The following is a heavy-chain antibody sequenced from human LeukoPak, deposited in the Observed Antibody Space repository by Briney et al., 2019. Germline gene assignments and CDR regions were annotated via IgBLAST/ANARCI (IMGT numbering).Heavy chain of an antibody. CDR3: ARHPPATGRFDY. Sequence: PSETLSLTCTVSGGSIINNYWSWIRQPPEKGLEWIGYVYYDGSTNYNPSLKSRVTMSVDTSKNQLSLKLTSVTAADTAMYYCARHPPATGRFDYWGQGTLVTVRS. CDR2: VYYDGST. D-gene: IGHD1-14*01. V-gene: IGHV4-59*01. CDR1: GGSIINNY. J-gene: IGHJ4*02.